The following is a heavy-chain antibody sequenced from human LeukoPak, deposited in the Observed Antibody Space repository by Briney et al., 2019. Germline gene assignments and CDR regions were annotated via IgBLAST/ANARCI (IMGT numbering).Heavy chain of an antibody. CDR2: INPNSGGT. J-gene: IGHJ6*03. CDR1: GYTFTGYY. CDR3: ATVTGTPLFYYYMDV. Sequence: ASVKVSCKASGYTFTGYYMHWVRQAPGQGLEWMGWINPNSGGTNYAQKFQGRVTMTRDTSISTAYMELSRLRSDDTAVYYCATVTGTPLFYYYMDVWGKGTTVTVSS. V-gene: IGHV1-2*02. D-gene: IGHD1-7*01.